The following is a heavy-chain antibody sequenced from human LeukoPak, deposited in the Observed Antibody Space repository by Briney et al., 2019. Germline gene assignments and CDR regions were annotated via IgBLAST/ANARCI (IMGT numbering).Heavy chain of an antibody. CDR3: ARAGSTNSWFDP. J-gene: IGHJ5*02. CDR2: ISSWSSCI. Sequence: GGSLRLSCAASGFAFDTYSMTWVRQAPGKGLEWVSSISSWSSCIYSADSVTGRFTISRDNAKNSLYLQMNSLRAEDTAVYYCARAGSTNSWFDPWGQGTLVIVSS. D-gene: IGHD2-2*01. CDR1: GFAFDTYS. V-gene: IGHV3-21*01.